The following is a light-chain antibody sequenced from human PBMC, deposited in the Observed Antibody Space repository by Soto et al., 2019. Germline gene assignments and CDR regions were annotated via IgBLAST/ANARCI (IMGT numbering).Light chain of an antibody. CDR1: SSDVGGYNY. CDR2: EVS. V-gene: IGLV2-14*01. Sequence: QSALTQPASVFGSPGQSITISCTGTSSDVGGYNYVSWYQQHPGKAPKLMIYEVSNRPSGVSNRFSGSKSGNTASLTISGLQAEDEADYYCSSYTSSSTPVVFGGGTKVTVL. J-gene: IGLJ2*01. CDR3: SSYTSSSTPVV.